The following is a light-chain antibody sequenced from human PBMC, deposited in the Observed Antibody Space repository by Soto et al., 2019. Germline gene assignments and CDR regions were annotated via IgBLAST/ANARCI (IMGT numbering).Light chain of an antibody. CDR3: MQALQTPPA. J-gene: IGKJ1*01. CDR2: LGS. Sequence: DIVLTQSPLSLPVTPGEPASISCRSSQSLLHTNGYNYLDWYLQKPGQSPQLLIYLGSNRASGVPDRFSGSGSGTDFTLEISRVEAEDVGIYYCMQALQTPPAFGQGTKVGIK. CDR1: QSLLHTNGYNY. V-gene: IGKV2-28*01.